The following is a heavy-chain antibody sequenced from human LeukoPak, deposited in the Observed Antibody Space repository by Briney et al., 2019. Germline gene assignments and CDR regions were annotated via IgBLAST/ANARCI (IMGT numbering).Heavy chain of an antibody. D-gene: IGHD6-19*01. V-gene: IGHV3-23*01. J-gene: IGHJ4*02. CDR1: GFTFSNYA. CDR2: ISGSGGST. CDR3: AKDGSATGYYFDN. Sequence: GGSLRLSCTASGFTFSNYATSWVRQAPGKGLEWVSGISGSGGSTHYADSVKGRFTISRDNSKNKVYLQMYSLRAEDTAIYYCAKDGSATGYYFDNWGQGTLVTVSS.